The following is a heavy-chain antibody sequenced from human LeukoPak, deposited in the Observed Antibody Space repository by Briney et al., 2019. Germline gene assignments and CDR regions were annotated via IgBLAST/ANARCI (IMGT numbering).Heavy chain of an antibody. J-gene: IGHJ6*02. CDR3: ARDRYYDSSGYYGRYYGMDV. CDR2: IYYSGST. Sequence: SETLSLTCTVSGGSISTDNCYWGWIRQHPGKGLEWIGYIYYSGSTYYNPSLKSRVTISVDTSKNQFSLKLSSVTAADTAVYYCARDRYYDSSGYYGRYYGMDVWGQGTTVTVSS. V-gene: IGHV4-31*03. CDR1: GGSISTDNCY. D-gene: IGHD3-22*01.